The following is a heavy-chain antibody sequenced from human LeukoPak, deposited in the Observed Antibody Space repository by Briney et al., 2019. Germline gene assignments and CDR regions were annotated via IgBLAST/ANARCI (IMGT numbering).Heavy chain of an antibody. D-gene: IGHD1-26*01. V-gene: IGHV3-23*01. J-gene: IGHJ3*02. CDR1: GFTFSSYA. CDR3: AKGTFPLGATTWAFDI. CDR2: ISGSGGST. Sequence: GGSLRLSCAASGFTFSSYAMSWVRQAPGKGLEWVSAISGSGGSTYYADSVKGRFTISRDNSKNTLYLQMNSLRAEDTAVYYCAKGTFPLGATTWAFDIWGQGTMVTVSS.